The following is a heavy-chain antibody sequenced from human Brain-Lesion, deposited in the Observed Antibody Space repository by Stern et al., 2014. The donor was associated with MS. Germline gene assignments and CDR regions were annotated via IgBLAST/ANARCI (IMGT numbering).Heavy chain of an antibody. Sequence: QLQLQESGPGLVKPSETLSLTCTVSGGSISSSTYYWAWIRQPPGKGLEWIGDIYYSGFTYYNPSLKSRFTISVDISKNQFSLKLSSVTAADTAIYYCARHDSVPRPSQLYSARDRGPGYFDYWGQGTLVTVSS. CDR1: GGSISSSTYY. D-gene: IGHD1-26*01. V-gene: IGHV4-39*01. CDR3: ARHDSVPRPSQLYSARDRGPGYFDY. J-gene: IGHJ4*02. CDR2: IYYSGFT.